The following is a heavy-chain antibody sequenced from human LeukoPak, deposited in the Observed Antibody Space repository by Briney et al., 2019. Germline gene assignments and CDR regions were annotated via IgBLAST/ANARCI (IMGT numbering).Heavy chain of an antibody. CDR2: IYYSGST. Sequence: PSETLSLTCTVSGGSISSSSYYWGWIRQPPGKGLEWIGSIYYSGSTYYNPSLKSRVTISVDTSKNQFSLKLSSVTAADTAVYYCARTYYDILTGYSIFNYWGQGTLVTVSS. J-gene: IGHJ4*02. CDR1: GGSISSSSYY. CDR3: ARTYYDILTGYSIFNY. V-gene: IGHV4-39*07. D-gene: IGHD3-9*01.